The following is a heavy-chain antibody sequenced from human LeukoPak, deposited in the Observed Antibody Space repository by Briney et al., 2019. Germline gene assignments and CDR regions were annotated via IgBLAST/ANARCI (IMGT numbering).Heavy chain of an antibody. CDR3: ARLQRFYYYYYMDV. D-gene: IGHD3-3*01. Sequence: PSETLSLTCTVSGGSISSYYWSWIRQPPGKGLEWIGYIYYSGSTNYNPSLKSRVTISVDTSKNQFSLKLSSVTAADTAVYYCARLQRFYYYYYMDVWGKGTTVTISS. J-gene: IGHJ6*03. CDR1: GGSISSYY. V-gene: IGHV4-59*01. CDR2: IYYSGST.